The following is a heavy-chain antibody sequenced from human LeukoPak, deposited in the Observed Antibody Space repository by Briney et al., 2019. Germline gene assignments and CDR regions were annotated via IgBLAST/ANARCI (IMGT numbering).Heavy chain of an antibody. CDR3: SRPDYSGDSCRY. V-gene: IGHV4-39*01. Sequence: PSETLSLTCTVSGGSISSSSYYWGWIRQPPGKGLEWIGSIYYSGSTYYNPSLKSRVTISVDTSKNQFSLKLSSVTAADTAVYYCSRPDYSGDSCRYWGQGTLVTVSS. D-gene: IGHD2-15*01. CDR2: IYYSGST. CDR1: GGSISSSSYY. J-gene: IGHJ4*02.